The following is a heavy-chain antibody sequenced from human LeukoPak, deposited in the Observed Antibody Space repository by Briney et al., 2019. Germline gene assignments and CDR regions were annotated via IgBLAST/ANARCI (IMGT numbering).Heavy chain of an antibody. CDR3: AKDPLGTTRLFDS. Sequence: GGSLRLSCAGSGFTFSNYAMSWVRQAPGKGLEWVSAIPVSGDSTYYADSVRGRFTISRDNSKNTLYQQMNSLRAEDTAIYYCAKDPLGTTRLFDSWGQGTLVTVSS. CDR2: IPVSGDST. CDR1: GFTFSNYA. J-gene: IGHJ4*02. D-gene: IGHD1-26*01. V-gene: IGHV3-23*01.